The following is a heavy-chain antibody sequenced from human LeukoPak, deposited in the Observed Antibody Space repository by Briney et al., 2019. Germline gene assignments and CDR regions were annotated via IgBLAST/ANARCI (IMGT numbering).Heavy chain of an antibody. Sequence: PGGSLGLSCAASGFTFSSYWMSWVRQAPGKGLEWVANIKQDGSEKYYVDSVKGRFTISSDNAKNSLYLQMNSLRAEDTAVYYCARDNWGLRAFDIWGQGTVVTVSS. J-gene: IGHJ3*02. V-gene: IGHV3-7*01. CDR2: IKQDGSEK. CDR1: GFTFSSYW. CDR3: ARDNWGLRAFDI. D-gene: IGHD7-27*01.